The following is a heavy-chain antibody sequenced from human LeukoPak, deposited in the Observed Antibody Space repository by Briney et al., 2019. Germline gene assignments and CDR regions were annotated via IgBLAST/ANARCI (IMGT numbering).Heavy chain of an antibody. CDR3: ARESSGRRGYYYYYMDV. CDR2: IIPIFGTA. J-gene: IGHJ6*03. Sequence: SVKVSCKASGYTFTSYYMHWVRQAPGQGLEWMGGIIPIFGTANYAQKFQGRVTITTDESTSTAYMELSSLRSEDTAVYYCARESSGRRGYYYYYMDVWGKGTTVTVSS. CDR1: GYTFTSYY. D-gene: IGHD1-26*01. V-gene: IGHV1-69*05.